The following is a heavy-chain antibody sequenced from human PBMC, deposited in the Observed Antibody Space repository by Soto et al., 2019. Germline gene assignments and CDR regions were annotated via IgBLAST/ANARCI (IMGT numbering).Heavy chain of an antibody. CDR1: GFSISSGYF. V-gene: IGHV4-38-2*02. J-gene: IGHJ5*02. D-gene: IGHD3-22*01. CDR3: ARDSSGYYWFDP. CDR2: IYHSGTT. Sequence: SETLSLTCAISGFSISSGYFWGWIRQPPGKGPEWLGSIYHSGTTYYNPSVKGRVTISVDTSKNQFSLKMSSVTAADTAVYYCARDSSGYYWFDPWGQGTLVTVSS.